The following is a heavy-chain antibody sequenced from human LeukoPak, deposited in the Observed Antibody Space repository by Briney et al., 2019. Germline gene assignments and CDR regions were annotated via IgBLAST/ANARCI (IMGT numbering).Heavy chain of an antibody. V-gene: IGHV4-39*01. Sequence: SETLSLTCTVSGGSISSSSYYWGWIRQPPGKGLEWIGTIYYSGSTYYNPSLKSRVTISVDTSKNQFSLRLSSVTAADTAVYYCARHVYSSSHFDYWGQGTLVTVSS. CDR2: IYYSGST. CDR3: ARHVYSSSHFDY. CDR1: GGSISSSSYY. D-gene: IGHD6-13*01. J-gene: IGHJ4*02.